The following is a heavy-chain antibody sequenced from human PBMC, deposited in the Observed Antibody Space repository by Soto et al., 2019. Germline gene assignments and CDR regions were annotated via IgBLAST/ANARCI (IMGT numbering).Heavy chain of an antibody. Sequence: SVKVYCKASGGTFSSYAISWVRQAPGQGLEWMGGIIPIFGTADYAQKFQGRVTITADKSTSTAYMELSSLRSEDTAVYYCARDCSYDIWTGTRVGYYYGMDVWGQGTTVTVSS. J-gene: IGHJ6*02. CDR1: GGTFSSYA. CDR2: IIPIFGTA. CDR3: ARDCSYDIWTGTRVGYYYGMDV. V-gene: IGHV1-69*06. D-gene: IGHD3-9*01.